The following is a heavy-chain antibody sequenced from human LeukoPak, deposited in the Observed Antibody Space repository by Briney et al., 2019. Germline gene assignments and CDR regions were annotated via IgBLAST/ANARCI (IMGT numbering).Heavy chain of an antibody. J-gene: IGHJ3*02. CDR2: ISSGSGTI. CDR3: ARAQKYSYDAFDI. D-gene: IGHD4-11*01. V-gene: IGHV3-48*04. Sequence: PGGSLRLSCAASGFCFSSYSMNWVRQAPGKGLEYVSYISSGSGTIYYADPVQGRFTISRDNAKNSLYLQMNSLSAEDTAVYYCARAQKYSYDAFDIWGQGTMVTVSS. CDR1: GFCFSSYS.